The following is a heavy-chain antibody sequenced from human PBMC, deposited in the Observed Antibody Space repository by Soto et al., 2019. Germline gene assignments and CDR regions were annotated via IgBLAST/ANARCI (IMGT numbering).Heavy chain of an antibody. CDR1: GFICSSYD. Sequence: PGGSLRLSCAASGFICSSYDMSWVRQAPGKGLEWVSTILVAGSTHYEDSVKGRFTISRDTSKNTVYLQMNSLTAGDTAVYYCATPLTPPGAFDIWGQGTMVTVSS. J-gene: IGHJ3*02. V-gene: IGHV3-23*01. CDR2: ILVAGST. CDR3: ATPLTPPGAFDI.